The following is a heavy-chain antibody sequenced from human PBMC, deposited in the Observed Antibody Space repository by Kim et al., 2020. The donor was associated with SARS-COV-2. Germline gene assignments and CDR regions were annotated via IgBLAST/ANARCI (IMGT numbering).Heavy chain of an antibody. Sequence: KGRFTISRDDSKNTLYLQKNSLKTEDTAVYYCTTEAVVAVADGYYYGMDVWGQGTTVTVSS. CDR3: TTEAVVAVADGYYYGMDV. D-gene: IGHD6-19*01. V-gene: IGHV3-15*01. J-gene: IGHJ6*02.